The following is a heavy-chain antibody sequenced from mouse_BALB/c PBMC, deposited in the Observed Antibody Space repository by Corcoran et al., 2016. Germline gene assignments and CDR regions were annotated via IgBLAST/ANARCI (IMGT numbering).Heavy chain of an antibody. J-gene: IGHJ4*01. CDR1: GYNFTNCG. CDR2: INTNTGEP. V-gene: IGHV9-3*02. Sequence: QILWVESVPEMKKHAETVKMACKDSGYNFTNCGMTWVKQAPGRGLQRMGGINTNTGEPTYAEEFKGRFAFSLETSASTAYLQINNLKNEDTATYFSARGPPDYDAMDYWGQGTSVTVSS. CDR3: ARGPPDYDAMDY.